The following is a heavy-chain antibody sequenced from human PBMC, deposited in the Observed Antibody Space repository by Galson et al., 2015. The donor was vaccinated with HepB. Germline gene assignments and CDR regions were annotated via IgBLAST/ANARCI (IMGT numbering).Heavy chain of an antibody. V-gene: IGHV3-30-3*01. D-gene: IGHD2-2*01. Sequence: SLRLSCAASGFTFSSYAMHWVRQAPGKGLEWVAVISYDGSNKYYADSVKGRFTISRDNSKNTLYLQMNSLRAEDTAVYYCARGGQYCSSTSCYHYYYYYMDVWGKGTSVTVSS. CDR1: GFTFSSYA. CDR3: ARGGQYCSSTSCYHYYYYYMDV. J-gene: IGHJ6*03. CDR2: ISYDGSNK.